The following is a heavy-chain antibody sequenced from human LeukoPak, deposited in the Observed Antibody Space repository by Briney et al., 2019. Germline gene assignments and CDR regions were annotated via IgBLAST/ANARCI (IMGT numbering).Heavy chain of an antibody. J-gene: IGHJ4*02. CDR3: ARDNGSGLIDY. CDR2: IYYTGST. Sequence: KPSEPLSLTCTVSGGSISSYYWSWIRQPPGKGLGWIGYIYYTGSTNYNPSLKSRVTISVDTSKNQFSLKLSSVTAADTAVYYCARDNGSGLIDYWGQGTLVTVSS. D-gene: IGHD6-19*01. V-gene: IGHV4-59*01. CDR1: GGSISSYY.